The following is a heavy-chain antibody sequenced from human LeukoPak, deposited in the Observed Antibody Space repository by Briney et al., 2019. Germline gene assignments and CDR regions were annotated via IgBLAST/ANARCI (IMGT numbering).Heavy chain of an antibody. J-gene: IGHJ5*02. CDR3: ARTYINFSNYFDP. V-gene: IGHV4-38-2*02. CDR1: GYSISNGYN. D-gene: IGHD4-11*01. CDR2: ISHIGST. Sequence: SETLSLTCTVSGYSISNGYNWGWVRQPPGKGLECIGSISHIGSTYYNPSLESRVTISLDTSMNQFSLELRSVTAADTAVYYCARTYINFSNYFDPWGQGNPGHRLL.